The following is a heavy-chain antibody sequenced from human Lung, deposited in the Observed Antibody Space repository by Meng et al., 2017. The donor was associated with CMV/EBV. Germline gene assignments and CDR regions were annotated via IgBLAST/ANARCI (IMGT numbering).Heavy chain of an antibody. D-gene: IGHD3-10*01. CDR1: GLTCDSYA. Sequence: SGLTCDSYAMHWVRQASGKGLEWVAVISYDGSNKYYADSVKGRFTISRDNSKNTLYLQMNSLRAEDTAVYYCARADGSGSYYIRPGDYWGQGTLVTVSS. CDR2: ISYDGSNK. V-gene: IGHV3-30*04. CDR3: ARADGSGSYYIRPGDY. J-gene: IGHJ4*02.